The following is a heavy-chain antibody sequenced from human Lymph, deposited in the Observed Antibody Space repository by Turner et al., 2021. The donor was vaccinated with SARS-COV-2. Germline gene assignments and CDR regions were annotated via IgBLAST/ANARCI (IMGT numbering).Heavy chain of an antibody. CDR1: CGSISSSIYY. Sequence: QLKLQESGPGLVKPSETLSLTCTVSCGSISSSIYYWGWIRQPPGKGLEWIGSISYSGSTYYNPSLKSRVTISVDTSKNHFSLKLSSVTAADTALYYCAIRRWLRGPIDYWGQGTLVTVSS. D-gene: IGHD5-12*01. CDR2: ISYSGST. V-gene: IGHV4-39*02. J-gene: IGHJ4*02. CDR3: AIRRWLRGPIDY.